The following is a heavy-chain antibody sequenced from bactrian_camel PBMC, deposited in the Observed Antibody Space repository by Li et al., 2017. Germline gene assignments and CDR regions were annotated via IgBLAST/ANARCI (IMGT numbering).Heavy chain of an antibody. CDR2: IDDDGST. J-gene: IGHJ4*01. CDR3: AADKCDDWKVAGASYKY. CDR1: GYSINNLY. V-gene: IGHV3S53*01. Sequence: HVQLVESGGGSVQAGESLRLSCAASGYSINNLYMGWFRQAPGKEREGVAAIDDDGSTTYADSVKGRFTISRDDANEKVYLQMNSLKPEDTAMYYCAADKCDDWKVAGASYKYWGQGTQVTVS. D-gene: IGHD1*01.